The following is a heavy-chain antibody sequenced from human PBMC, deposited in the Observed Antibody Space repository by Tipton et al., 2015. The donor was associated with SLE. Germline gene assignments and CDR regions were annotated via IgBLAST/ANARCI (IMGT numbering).Heavy chain of an antibody. V-gene: IGHV3-23*04. CDR1: GFTFSSYA. CDR2: ISGSGGST. J-gene: IGHJ1*01. Sequence: RLVQSGGGLVQPGGSLRLSCAASGFTFSSYAMSWVRQAPGKGLEWVSAISGSGGSTYYADSVKGRFTISRDNSKNTLYLQMNSLRAEDTAVYYCAKDPRFDWLPPNSYFQHWGQGTLVTVSS. CDR3: AKDPRFDWLPPNSYFQH. D-gene: IGHD3-9*01.